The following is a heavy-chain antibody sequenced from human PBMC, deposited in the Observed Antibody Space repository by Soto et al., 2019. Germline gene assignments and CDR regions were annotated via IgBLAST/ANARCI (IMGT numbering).Heavy chain of an antibody. Sequence: ESLKISCRSSGYSFTRYWIGWVRQMPGKGLEWMGIIYPGDSDTRYSPSFQGQVTISADKSISTAYLQWSSLKASDTAMYYCAITRSGYYMAAFDYWGQGTLVTVSS. D-gene: IGHD3-22*01. CDR3: AITRSGYYMAAFDY. V-gene: IGHV5-51*01. CDR2: IYPGDSDT. CDR1: GYSFTRYW. J-gene: IGHJ4*02.